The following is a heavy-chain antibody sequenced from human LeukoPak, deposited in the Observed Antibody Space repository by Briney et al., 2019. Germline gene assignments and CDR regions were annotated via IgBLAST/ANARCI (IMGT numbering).Heavy chain of an antibody. CDR2: IIPIFGTA. Sequence: ASVKVSCKASGGTFSSYAISWVRQAPGQGLEWMGGIIPIFGTANYAQKFQGRVTITADESTSTAYMELSSLKASDTAMYYCARKYYYDSSGYSVDAFDIWGQGTMVTVSS. CDR3: ARKYYYDSSGYSVDAFDI. CDR1: GGTFSSYA. V-gene: IGHV1-69*13. J-gene: IGHJ3*02. D-gene: IGHD3-22*01.